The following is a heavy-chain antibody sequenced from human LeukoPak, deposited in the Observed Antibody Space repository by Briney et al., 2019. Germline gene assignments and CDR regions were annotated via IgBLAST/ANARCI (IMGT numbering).Heavy chain of an antibody. CDR3: ARVVGSSGWYDY. CDR2: ISYDGSNK. J-gene: IGHJ4*02. V-gene: IGHV3-30*04. Sequence: GGSLRLSCAVSGLTFSNYAMSWVRQAPGKGLEWVAVISYDGSNKYYADSVKGRFTISRDNSKNTLYLQMNSLRAEDTAVYYCARVVGSSGWYDYWGQGTLVTVSS. CDR1: GLTFSNYA. D-gene: IGHD6-19*01.